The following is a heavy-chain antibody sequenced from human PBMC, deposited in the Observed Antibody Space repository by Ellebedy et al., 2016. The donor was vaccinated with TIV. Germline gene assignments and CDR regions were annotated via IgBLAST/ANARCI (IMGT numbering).Heavy chain of an antibody. CDR1: GFTFSSYS. CDR3: ARGPTGLVVAATSH. Sequence: GESLKISXAASGFTFSSYSMSWVRQAPGKGLEWVSSISSSSSYIYYADSVKGRFTISRDNAKNSLYLQMNSLRAEDTAVYYCARGPTGLVVAATSHWGQGTLVTVSS. J-gene: IGHJ4*02. V-gene: IGHV3-21*01. CDR2: ISSSSSYI. D-gene: IGHD2-15*01.